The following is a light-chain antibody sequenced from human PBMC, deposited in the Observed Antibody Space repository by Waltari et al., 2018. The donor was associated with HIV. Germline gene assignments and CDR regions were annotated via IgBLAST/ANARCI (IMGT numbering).Light chain of an antibody. CDR2: SSS. J-gene: IGKJ1*01. V-gene: IGKV1-39*01. CDR1: QTIRGN. CDR3: QQSYDTPWT. Sequence: DIHMTQSPSSLSASVGDRVTITCRSSQTIRGNLNWYQQKPGKPPYLLIYSSSRLLSGVPSRFSGSASGTDFTLTISSLQPEDFATYYCQQSYDTPWTFGQGTNVGIK.